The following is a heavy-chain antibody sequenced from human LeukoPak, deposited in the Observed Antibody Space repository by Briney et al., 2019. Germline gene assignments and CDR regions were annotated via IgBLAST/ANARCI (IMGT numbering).Heavy chain of an antibody. CDR1: GLSFSTSW. D-gene: IGHD4-11*01. Sequence: PGGSLRLSCAVSGLSFSTSWMDWVRQAPRKGLEWVASINPDESEKYSAGSVKGRFTISRDNAKNSLFLQMENLRVEDTAFYYCVRDLHYSRLDYWGQGILVAVSS. J-gene: IGHJ4*02. CDR3: VRDLHYSRLDY. CDR2: INPDESEK. V-gene: IGHV3-7*01.